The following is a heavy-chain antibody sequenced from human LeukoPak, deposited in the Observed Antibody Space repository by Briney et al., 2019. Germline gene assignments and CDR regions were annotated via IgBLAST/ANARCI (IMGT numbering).Heavy chain of an antibody. CDR1: GGFFSGYY. D-gene: IGHD3-9*01. CDR2: INHSGST. Sequence: SETLSLTCAVYGGFFSGYYWSWIRQPPGKGLEWIGEINHSGSTNYNPSLKSRVTISVDTSKNQFSLRLSSVTAADTAVYYCARRIVRYFDWLLGPFDYWGQGTLVTVSS. J-gene: IGHJ4*02. CDR3: ARRIVRYFDWLLGPFDY. V-gene: IGHV4-34*01.